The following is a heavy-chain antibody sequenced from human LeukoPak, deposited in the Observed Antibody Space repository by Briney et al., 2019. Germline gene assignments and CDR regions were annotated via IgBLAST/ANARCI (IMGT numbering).Heavy chain of an antibody. V-gene: IGHV3-11*04. CDR3: ARDRSGWHYLGAFDI. Sequence: GGSLRLSCAASGFTFSDSYMTWVRQAPGKGVEWVAYISGSGHDINYSDSVKGRFTISRDNAKNSLYLQMNNLRAEDTAVYYCARDRSGWHYLGAFDIRGQGTMVTVSS. J-gene: IGHJ3*02. CDR2: ISGSGHDI. D-gene: IGHD6-19*01. CDR1: GFTFSDSY.